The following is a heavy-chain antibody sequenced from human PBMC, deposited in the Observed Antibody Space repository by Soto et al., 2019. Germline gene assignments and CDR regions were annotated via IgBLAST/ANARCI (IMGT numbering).Heavy chain of an antibody. Sequence: QLQLQESGSGLVKTSETLSLTCTVSGASISYGGYSWGWIRQSPGKGLEWIGYISHLESTYFHPSFKSRRTMSIDRTRNQFSLKLSSVTAADMAVYYCARGGGYDSFDYWGQGVLVTVSS. CDR3: ARGGGYDSFDY. D-gene: IGHD5-12*01. CDR1: GASISYGGYS. J-gene: IGHJ4*02. V-gene: IGHV4-30-2*06. CDR2: ISHLEST.